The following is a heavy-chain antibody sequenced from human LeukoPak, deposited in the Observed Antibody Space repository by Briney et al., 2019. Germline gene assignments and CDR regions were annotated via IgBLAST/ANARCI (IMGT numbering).Heavy chain of an antibody. Sequence: GGSLRLSWAAAGFTFSSYGMHWVRQAAGKGREWVADISYDGSNKYYADSVKGRFTVSRDNSKNTLYLQMTSLRAEDTAVYYCAKGMATSTYYYYCMDVWGKGPTVPVSS. CDR3: AKGMATSTYYYYCMDV. J-gene: IGHJ6*03. CDR1: GFTFSSYG. D-gene: IGHD5-24*01. CDR2: ISYDGSNK. V-gene: IGHV3-33*05.